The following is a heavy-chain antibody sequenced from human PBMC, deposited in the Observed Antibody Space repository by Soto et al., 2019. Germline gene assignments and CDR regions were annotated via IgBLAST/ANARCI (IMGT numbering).Heavy chain of an antibody. D-gene: IGHD3-10*01. Sequence: GGSLRLSCAASGFTFSSYAMSWVRQAPGKGLEWVSAISGSGGSTYYADSVKGRFTISRDNSKNTLYLQMNSLRAEDTAVYYCAKDGPLWFGELLSHSFDYWGQGTLVTVSS. CDR1: GFTFSSYA. CDR3: AKDGPLWFGELLSHSFDY. V-gene: IGHV3-23*01. CDR2: ISGSGGST. J-gene: IGHJ4*02.